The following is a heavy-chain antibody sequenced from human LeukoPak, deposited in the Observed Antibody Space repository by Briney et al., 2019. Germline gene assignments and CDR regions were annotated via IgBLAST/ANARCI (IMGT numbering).Heavy chain of an antibody. CDR1: GYTFTSYG. V-gene: IGHV1-18*01. CDR3: ARAPLVYCSGGSCYPLFLGYYYYGMDV. D-gene: IGHD2-15*01. J-gene: IGHJ6*02. CDR2: ISAYNGNT. Sequence: ASVKVSCKASGYTFTSYGISWVRQAPGQGLEGMGWISAYNGNTNYAQKLQGRVTMTTDTSTSTAYMDLRSLRSDDTAVYYCARAPLVYCSGGSCYPLFLGYYYYGMDVWGQGTTVTVSS.